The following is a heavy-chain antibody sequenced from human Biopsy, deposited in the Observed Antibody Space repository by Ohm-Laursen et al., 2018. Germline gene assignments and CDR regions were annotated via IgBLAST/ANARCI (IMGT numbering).Heavy chain of an antibody. Sequence: SLRLSCSATGFNFDDYAMHWIRQGPGKGLEWVAGLTWNSGTIAYAGSVRGRFTISRDNAKNSLYLQMNNLTSEDTALYYCVRSLRNYDFLDSWGQGTLVSASS. V-gene: IGHV3-9*01. J-gene: IGHJ4*02. CDR3: VRSLRNYDFLDS. D-gene: IGHD3-16*01. CDR1: GFNFDDYA. CDR2: LTWNSGTI.